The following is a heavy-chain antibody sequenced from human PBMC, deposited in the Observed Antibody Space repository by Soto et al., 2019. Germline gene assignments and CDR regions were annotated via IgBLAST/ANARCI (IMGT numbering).Heavy chain of an antibody. CDR1: GYTFTSYY. CDR2: INPSGGST. D-gene: IGHD6-13*01. CDR3: ARGGHIAAAGTGGNGMDV. Sequence: QVQLVQSGAEVKKPGASVKVSCKASGYTFTSYYMHWVRQAPGQGLEWMGIINPSGGSTSYAQKFQGRVTMTRDTATSTVYMELSSLGSEDTAVYYCARGGHIAAAGTGGNGMDVWGQGTTVTVSS. V-gene: IGHV1-46*01. J-gene: IGHJ6*02.